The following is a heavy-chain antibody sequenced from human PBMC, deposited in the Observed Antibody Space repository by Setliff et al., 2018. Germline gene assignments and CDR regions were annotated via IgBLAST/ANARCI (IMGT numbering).Heavy chain of an antibody. CDR2: IFYGGST. Sequence: SETLSLTCTVSGAPISSSSYYWAWIRQPPGRGLELIGSIFYGGSTYYNPSLKSRVTISIDASKNQFSLKLDSVTAADTAVYYCARVFPMVGATERRAFDIWGQGTVVTVSS. V-gene: IGHV4-39*07. J-gene: IGHJ3*02. D-gene: IGHD1-26*01. CDR1: GAPISSSSYY. CDR3: ARVFPMVGATERRAFDI.